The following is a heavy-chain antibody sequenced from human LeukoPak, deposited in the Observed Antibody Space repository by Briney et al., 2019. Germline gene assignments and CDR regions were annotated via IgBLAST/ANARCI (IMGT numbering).Heavy chain of an antibody. Sequence: SESLSVACADYGGSFSGYDWSWVRHPPGKGLEWIGEINHSGSTNYNPSLKSRVTISVDTSKNQFSLKLSSVTAADTAVYYCARDQGHYGGNPLIYLDYWGQGTLVTVSS. CDR1: GGSFSGYD. D-gene: IGHD4-23*01. CDR3: ARDQGHYGGNPLIYLDY. V-gene: IGHV4-34*01. J-gene: IGHJ4*02. CDR2: INHSGST.